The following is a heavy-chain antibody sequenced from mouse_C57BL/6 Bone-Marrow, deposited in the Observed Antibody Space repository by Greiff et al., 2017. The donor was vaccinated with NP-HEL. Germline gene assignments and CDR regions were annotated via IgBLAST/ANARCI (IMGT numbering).Heavy chain of an antibody. J-gene: IGHJ4*01. Sequence: QVQLQQSGAELARPGASVKLSCKASGYTFTSYGISWVKQRPGQGLEWIGEIYPRSGNTYYNEKFKGKATLTADKSSSTAYMELSSLTSEDSAVYFCARHSCYAMDYWGQGTSVTVSA. D-gene: IGHD2-12*01. CDR3: ARHSCYAMDY. CDR1: GYTFTSYG. CDR2: IYPRSGNT. V-gene: IGHV1-81*01.